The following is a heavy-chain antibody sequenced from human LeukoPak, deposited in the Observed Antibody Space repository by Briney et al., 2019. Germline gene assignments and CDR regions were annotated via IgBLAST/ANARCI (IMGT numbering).Heavy chain of an antibody. J-gene: IGHJ3*02. V-gene: IGHV5-10-1*01. CDR2: IDPSDSYT. D-gene: IGHD7-27*01. CDR1: GYNFTRFL. Sequence: ESLKISCKGSGYNFTRFLISWVRQMPVKGLEWMGRIDPSDSYTSYSPSFQGHVTISVDKSISTAYLQWSSLKASDTAIYYCARPSPYLTGGRDGFDIWGQGTMVTVSS. CDR3: ARPSPYLTGGRDGFDI.